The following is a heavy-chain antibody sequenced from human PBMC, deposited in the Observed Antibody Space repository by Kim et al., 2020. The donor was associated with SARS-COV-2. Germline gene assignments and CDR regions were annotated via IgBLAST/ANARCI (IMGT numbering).Heavy chain of an antibody. Sequence: GGSLRLSCAASGFTFSSYAMSWVRQAPGKGLEWVSAISGSGGSTYYADSVKGRFTISRDNSKNTLYLQMNSLRAEDTAVYYCAKDPGKFDVYYYGMDVWGQGTTVTVSS. CDR1: GFTFSSYA. J-gene: IGHJ6*02. D-gene: IGHD3-10*01. CDR2: ISGSGGST. CDR3: AKDPGKFDVYYYGMDV. V-gene: IGHV3-23*01.